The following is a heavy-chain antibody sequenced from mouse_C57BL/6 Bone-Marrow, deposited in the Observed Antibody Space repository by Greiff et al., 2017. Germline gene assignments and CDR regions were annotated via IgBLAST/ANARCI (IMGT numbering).Heavy chain of an antibody. CDR3: ARYYGSSYGFAY. CDR1: GYTFTSYW. CDR2: IHPNSGST. J-gene: IGHJ3*01. Sequence: VQLQQSGAELVKPGASVKLSCKASGYTFTSYWMPWVKQRPGQGLEWIGMIHPNSGSTNYNEKFKSKATLTVDKSSSTAYMQLSSLTSEDSAVYYCARYYGSSYGFAYWGQGTLVTVSA. V-gene: IGHV1-64*01. D-gene: IGHD1-1*01.